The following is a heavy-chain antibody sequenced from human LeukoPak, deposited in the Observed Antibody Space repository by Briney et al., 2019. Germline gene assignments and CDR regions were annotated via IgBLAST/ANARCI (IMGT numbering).Heavy chain of an antibody. V-gene: IGHV3-30*02. Sequence: GGSLRPSCAASGFTFSSYGMHWVRQAPGKGLEWVAFIRYDGTNKFYADSVKGRFTISRDDSKNTLYLQMNSLRTEDTAVYYCAKRATSGWYYFEHWGQGTLVIVSS. D-gene: IGHD6-19*01. CDR2: IRYDGTNK. CDR1: GFTFSSYG. J-gene: IGHJ4*02. CDR3: AKRATSGWYYFEH.